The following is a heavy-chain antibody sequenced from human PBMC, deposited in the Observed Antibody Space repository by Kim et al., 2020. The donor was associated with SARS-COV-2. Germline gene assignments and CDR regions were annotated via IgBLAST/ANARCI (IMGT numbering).Heavy chain of an antibody. J-gene: IGHJ4*02. V-gene: IGHV4-59*01. CDR3: ARDNGGSYHFDY. Sequence: NYTPPLKSRGTISVDTSKNQFSLKLSSVTAADTAVYYCARDNGGSYHFDYWCQGTLVTVSS. D-gene: IGHD1-26*01.